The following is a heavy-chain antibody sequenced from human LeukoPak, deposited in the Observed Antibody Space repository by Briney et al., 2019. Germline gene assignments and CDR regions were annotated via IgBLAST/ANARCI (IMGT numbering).Heavy chain of an antibody. V-gene: IGHV1-2*02. CDR3: ARDMVRYYGSGSTDY. Sequence: GASVKVSCKASGYTFTGYYMHWVRQAPGQGLEWMGWINPNSGGTNYAQKFRGRVIMTRDTSISTAYMELSRLRSDDTAVYYCARDMVRYYGSGSTDYWGQGTLVTVSS. D-gene: IGHD3-10*01. CDR1: GYTFTGYY. J-gene: IGHJ4*02. CDR2: INPNSGGT.